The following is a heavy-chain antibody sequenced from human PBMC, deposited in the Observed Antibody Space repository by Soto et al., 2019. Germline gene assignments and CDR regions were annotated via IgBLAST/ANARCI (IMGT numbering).Heavy chain of an antibody. Sequence: GGSLRLSCAASGFTFSSYWMSWVRQAPGKGLEWVANIKQDGSEKYYVDSVKGRFTISRDNAKNSLYLQMNSLRAEDTAVYYCARGGPLRFLEWLLYFDYWGQGTLVTVSS. CDR2: IKQDGSEK. J-gene: IGHJ4*02. V-gene: IGHV3-7*04. D-gene: IGHD3-3*01. CDR3: ARGGPLRFLEWLLYFDY. CDR1: GFTFSSYW.